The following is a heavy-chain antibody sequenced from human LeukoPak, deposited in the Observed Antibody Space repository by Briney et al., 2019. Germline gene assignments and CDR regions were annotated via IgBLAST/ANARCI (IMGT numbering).Heavy chain of an antibody. D-gene: IGHD3-10*01. CDR1: GFTFSSYG. Sequence: GGSLRLSCAASGFTFSSYGMHWVRQAPGKGLEWVAVISYDGSNKYYADSVKGRFTISRDNSKNTLYLQMNSLRAEDTAVYYCAKDCPYYYGSGSYSDYWGQGTLVTVSS. CDR2: ISYDGSNK. V-gene: IGHV3-30*18. CDR3: AKDCPYYYGSGSYSDY. J-gene: IGHJ4*02.